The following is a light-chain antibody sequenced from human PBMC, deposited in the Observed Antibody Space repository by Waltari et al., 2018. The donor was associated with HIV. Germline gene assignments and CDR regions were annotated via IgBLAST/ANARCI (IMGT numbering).Light chain of an antibody. J-gene: IGKJ2*01. V-gene: IGKV1-33*01. CDR3: QQYDNYT. CDR2: DAS. CDR1: QDISNY. Sequence: DIQMPQSPSPLPASVGDRVTITCQASQDISNYLNWYQQKPGKAPKLLIYDASNLETGVPSRFSGSGSGTDFTFTISSLQPEDIATYYCQQYDNYTFGQGTKLEIK.